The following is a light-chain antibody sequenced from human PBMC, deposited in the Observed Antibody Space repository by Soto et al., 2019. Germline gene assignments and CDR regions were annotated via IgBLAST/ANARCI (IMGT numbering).Light chain of an antibody. Sequence: DIQMTQSPSTLSASVGDRVTITCRASQSVNKWLAWFQQKPGKVPKLLIFDASTLQTGVPSRFSGGGSGTDFTLTISSLEPEDFAVYYCQQRSNWPPWTFGQGTKVDI. J-gene: IGKJ1*01. V-gene: IGKV1-5*01. CDR3: QQRSNWPPWT. CDR2: DAS. CDR1: QSVNKW.